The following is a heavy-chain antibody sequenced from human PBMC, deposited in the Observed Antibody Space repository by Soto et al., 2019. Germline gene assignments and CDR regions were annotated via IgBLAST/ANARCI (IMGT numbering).Heavy chain of an antibody. D-gene: IGHD1-26*01. J-gene: IGHJ4*02. CDR3: ARERSGSREY. CDR2: MNPNSGNT. V-gene: IGHV1-8*01. Sequence: QVQLVQSGAEVKKPGASVKVSCKASGYTFTSYDINWVRQATGQGLEWMGWMNPNSGNTGYAQKFQGRVTMTRNTXXXXXXMXLSSLRXXXXXXYYCARERSGSREYWGQGTLVTV. CDR1: GYTFTSYD.